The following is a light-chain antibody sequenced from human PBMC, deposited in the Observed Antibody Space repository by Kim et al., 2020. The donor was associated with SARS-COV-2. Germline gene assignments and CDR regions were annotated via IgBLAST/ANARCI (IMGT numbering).Light chain of an antibody. Sequence: SASVGDRVTITCRASQSISDSLNWYQLKPGKVPKLLIYAASNLQSGVPSRFSGSGFGTDFTLTISSLQPEDFATYSCQQSYSAPYTFGLGTKLEI. V-gene: IGKV1-39*01. CDR2: AAS. CDR3: QQSYSAPYT. CDR1: QSISDS. J-gene: IGKJ2*01.